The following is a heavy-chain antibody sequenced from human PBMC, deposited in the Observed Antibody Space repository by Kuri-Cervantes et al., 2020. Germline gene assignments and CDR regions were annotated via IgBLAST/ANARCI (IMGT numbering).Heavy chain of an antibody. Sequence: ASVKVSCKASGYTFTSYAMHWVRQAPGQRLEWMGWSNAGNGNTKYSQEFQGRVTMTRNTPISTAYMELSSLRSEDTAVYYCARGERIAVAGRDAFDIWGQGTMVTVSS. V-gene: IGHV1-3*02. CDR2: SNAGNGNT. J-gene: IGHJ3*02. CDR1: GYTFTSYA. D-gene: IGHD6-19*01. CDR3: ARGERIAVAGRDAFDI.